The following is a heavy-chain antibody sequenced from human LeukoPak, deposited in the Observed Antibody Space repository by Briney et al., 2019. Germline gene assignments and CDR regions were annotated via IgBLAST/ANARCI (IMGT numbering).Heavy chain of an antibody. J-gene: IGHJ3*02. CDR3: ARLRSSDGYAWYAFDI. D-gene: IGHD5-24*01. CDR1: GFTFSSYS. CDR2: ISSSSSYI. V-gene: IGHV3-21*01. Sequence: PGGSLRLSCAAPGFTFSSYSMNWVRQAPGKGLEWVSSISSSSSYIYYADSVKGRFTISRDNAKNSLYLQMNSLRAEDTAVYYCARLRSSDGYAWYAFDIWGQGTMVTVSS.